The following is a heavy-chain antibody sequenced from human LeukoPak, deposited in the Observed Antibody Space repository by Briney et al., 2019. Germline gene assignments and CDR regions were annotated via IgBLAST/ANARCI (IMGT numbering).Heavy chain of an antibody. CDR2: IYPGDSDT. J-gene: IGHJ4*02. CDR3: ARQLAVSSINSDY. Sequence: GESLKISCKGSGYSFTSYWIGWVRQMPGKGLEWMGIIYPGDSDTRYSPSFQGQVTISADKSINTAYLQWSSLKASDTAMYYCARQLAVSSINSDYWGQGTLVTVSS. CDR1: GYSFTSYW. V-gene: IGHV5-51*01. D-gene: IGHD2-8*02.